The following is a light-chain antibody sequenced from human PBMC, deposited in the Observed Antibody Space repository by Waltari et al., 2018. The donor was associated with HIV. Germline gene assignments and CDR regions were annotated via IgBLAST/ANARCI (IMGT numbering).Light chain of an antibody. CDR1: SSDVGGYNY. J-gene: IGLJ3*02. CDR3: SSYTSNITRV. Sequence: QSAPTQPASVSVSPGQSITFSCTGTSSDVGGYNYVSWYQQHPGKAPTLMIYDVSNRPSGVSNRFSGSKSGNTASLTISGLQAEDEADYYCSSYTSNITRVFGGGTKLTVL. V-gene: IGLV2-14*03. CDR2: DVS.